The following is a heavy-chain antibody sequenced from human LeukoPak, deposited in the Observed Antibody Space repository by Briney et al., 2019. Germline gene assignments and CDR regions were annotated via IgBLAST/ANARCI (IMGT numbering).Heavy chain of an antibody. CDR2: IDPGDSAT. CDR3: ARLNDGFDM. J-gene: IGHJ3*02. Sequence: GESLKISCKGSGYRFTSYWIAWVRQMPGKGLELMGIIDPGDSATRYRPSFQGQLTISADKSITTAYLQWSSLKASDTAMYWCARLNDGFDMWGQGTMVTVSS. CDR1: GYRFTSYW. V-gene: IGHV5-51*01.